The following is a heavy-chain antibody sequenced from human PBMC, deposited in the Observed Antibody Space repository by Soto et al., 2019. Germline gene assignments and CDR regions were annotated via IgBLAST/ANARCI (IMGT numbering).Heavy chain of an antibody. CDR1: GGTFTRQD. D-gene: IGHD5-12*01. Sequence: SVKVSCKACGGTFTRQDMRLVRQAPGQGLEWMGGIIPIFGTPQYAEKFQDRVTITADESTSTAYMELSSLTSEDTAGYYCATNEGRDGYSFDYWGQGTLVTVSS. CDR2: IIPIFGTP. J-gene: IGHJ4*02. CDR3: ATNEGRDGYSFDY. V-gene: IGHV1-69*13.